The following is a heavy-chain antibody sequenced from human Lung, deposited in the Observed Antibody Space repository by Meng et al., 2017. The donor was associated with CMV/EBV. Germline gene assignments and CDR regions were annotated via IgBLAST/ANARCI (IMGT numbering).Heavy chain of an antibody. CDR3: ARGKDIVVVPAAYTFEY. V-gene: IGHV1-69*05. D-gene: IGHD2-2*01. CDR2: IIPIFGTA. CDR1: GGTFSSYA. Sequence: SVKVSXKASGGTFSSYAISWVRQAPGQGLEWMGGIIPIFGTANYAQKFQGRVTITTDESTSTAYMELSSLRSEDTAVYYCARGKDIVVVPAAYTFEYWGQGTXVTVSS. J-gene: IGHJ4*02.